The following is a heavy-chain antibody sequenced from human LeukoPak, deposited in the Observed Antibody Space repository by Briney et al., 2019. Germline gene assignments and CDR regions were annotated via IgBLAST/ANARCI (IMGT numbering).Heavy chain of an antibody. Sequence: PSETLSLTCTVSGGSISSYYWSWIRQPAGKGLEWIGRIYTSGSTNYNPSLKSRVTMSVDTSKNQFSLKLSSVTAADTAVYYCARDAESSGWYLAANWFDPWGQGTLVTVSS. CDR3: ARDAESSGWYLAANWFDP. D-gene: IGHD6-19*01. CDR2: IYTSGST. CDR1: GGSISSYY. J-gene: IGHJ5*02. V-gene: IGHV4-4*07.